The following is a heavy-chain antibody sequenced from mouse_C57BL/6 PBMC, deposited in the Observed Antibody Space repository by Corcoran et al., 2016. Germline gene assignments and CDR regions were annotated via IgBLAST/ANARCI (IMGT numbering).Heavy chain of an antibody. CDR2: INPNNGGT. V-gene: IGHV1-26*01. Sequence: EVQLQQSGPELVNPGASVKISCKASGYTFTDYYMNWVKQSHGKSLEWIGDINPNNGGTSYNQKFKGKATLTVDKSSSTAYMELRSLTSEDSAVYYCARCFYSAMDYWGQGTAVTVSS. CDR3: ARCFYSAMDY. J-gene: IGHJ4*01. D-gene: IGHD2-1*01. CDR1: GYTFTDYY.